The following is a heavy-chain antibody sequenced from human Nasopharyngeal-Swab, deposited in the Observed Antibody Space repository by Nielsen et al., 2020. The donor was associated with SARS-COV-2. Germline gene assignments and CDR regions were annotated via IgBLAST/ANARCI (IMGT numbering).Heavy chain of an antibody. V-gene: IGHV4-39*07. CDR3: ARAPYYDSSGSYSPYYYGMDV. CDR2: IYYSGST. CDR1: GGSISSSSYY. J-gene: IGHJ6*02. Sequence: SETLSLTCTVSGGSISSSSYYWGWIRQPPGKGLEWIGSIYYSGSTYYNPSLKSRVTMSVDTSKNQFSLKLSSVTAADTAVYYCARAPYYDSSGSYSPYYYGMDVWGQGTTVTVSS. D-gene: IGHD3-22*01.